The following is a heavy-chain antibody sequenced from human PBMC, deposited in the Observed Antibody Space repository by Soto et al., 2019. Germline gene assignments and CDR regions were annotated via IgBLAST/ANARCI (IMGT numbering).Heavy chain of an antibody. CDR2: IHYSGS. Sequence: SETLSLTCTVSGVSISSPHHNWSWIRQYPGKGLEWIGFIHYSGSSYNPSLKSRVTISVDTSKNQLSLKLSSVIASDSAVYYCAINADVWGQGTTVTVSS. J-gene: IGHJ6*02. D-gene: IGHD3-16*01. CDR1: GVSISSPHHN. V-gene: IGHV4-30-4*01. CDR3: AINADV.